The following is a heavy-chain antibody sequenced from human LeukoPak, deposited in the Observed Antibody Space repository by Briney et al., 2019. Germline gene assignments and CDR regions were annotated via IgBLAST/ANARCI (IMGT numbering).Heavy chain of an antibody. CDR3: ASGRGITMIVVRAYYFDY. J-gene: IGHJ4*02. V-gene: IGHV1-69*13. Sequence: GASVKVSCKASGGTFSSYAISWVRQAPGQGLEWMGGIIPIFGTANYAQKFQGRVTITADESTSTAYMELSSLRSEDTAVYYCASGRGITMIVVRAYYFDYWGQGTLVTVSS. CDR1: GGTFSSYA. D-gene: IGHD3-22*01. CDR2: IIPIFGTA.